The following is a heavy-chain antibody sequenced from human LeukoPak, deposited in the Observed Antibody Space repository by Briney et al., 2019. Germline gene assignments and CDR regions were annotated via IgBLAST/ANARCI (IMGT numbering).Heavy chain of an antibody. D-gene: IGHD6-6*01. Sequence: GGSLRLSCAASGFTFNSYSMNWVRQAPGKGLEWVSSISSSSSYIYYADSVKGRFTISRDNAKNSLYLQMNSLRAEDTAVYYCARDGIAARPSDYWGQGTLVTVSS. CDR3: ARDGIAARPSDY. V-gene: IGHV3-21*01. CDR2: ISSSSSYI. J-gene: IGHJ4*02. CDR1: GFTFNSYS.